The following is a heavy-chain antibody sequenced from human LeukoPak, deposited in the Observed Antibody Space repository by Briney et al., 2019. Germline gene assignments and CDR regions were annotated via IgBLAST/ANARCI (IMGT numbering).Heavy chain of an antibody. J-gene: IGHJ3*02. V-gene: IGHV3-9*02. D-gene: IGHD1-14*01. CDR1: GFTSDDHA. Sequence: GRSLRLSCAASGFTSDDHAMHWVGQAPGKGLEWVSGISWNSGSIGYADSVKGRFTISRDNAKNSLYLQMNSLRAEDMALYYCAKGLNLYDAFDIWGQGTMVTVSS. CDR2: ISWNSGSI. CDR3: AKGLNLYDAFDI.